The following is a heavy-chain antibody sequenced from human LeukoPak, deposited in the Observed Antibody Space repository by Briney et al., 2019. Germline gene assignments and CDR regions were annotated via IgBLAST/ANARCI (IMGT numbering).Heavy chain of an antibody. Sequence: GESPKISCKGSGYGFTSYWLGWVRHMPGEGLEWMGIIYPGDSDTRYSPSFQGQVSISADKSISTAYLQWSSLKASDTAVYYCARRGSGYGHDLWGRGTLVTVSS. D-gene: IGHD3-22*01. CDR3: ARRGSGYGHDL. J-gene: IGHJ5*02. CDR1: GYGFTSYW. CDR2: IYPGDSDT. V-gene: IGHV5-51*01.